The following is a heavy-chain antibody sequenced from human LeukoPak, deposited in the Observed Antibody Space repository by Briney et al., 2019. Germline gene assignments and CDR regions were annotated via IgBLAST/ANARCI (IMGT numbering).Heavy chain of an antibody. Sequence: GGSLRLSCAASGFTFDEHAMHWVRHAPGKGLEWVSAISRNSGSVGYADSVKGRFTISRDNAKKALYLQMNSLRAEDTAFYYCARASGYCSSTSCPPDSWGQGTLVTVSS. CDR1: GFTFDEHA. D-gene: IGHD2-2*01. V-gene: IGHV3-9*01. CDR2: ISRNSGSV. CDR3: ARASGYCSSTSCPPDS. J-gene: IGHJ4*02.